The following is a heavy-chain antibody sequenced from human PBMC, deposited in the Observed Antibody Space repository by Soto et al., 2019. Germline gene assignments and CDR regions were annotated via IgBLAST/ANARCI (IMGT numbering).Heavy chain of an antibody. D-gene: IGHD7-27*01. CDR1: GFTFSSYA. Sequence: GESLKISCAASGFTFSSYAMSWVRQAPGKGLEWVSAISGSGGSTYYADSVKGRFTISRDNSKNTLYLQMNSLRAEDTAVYYCKTGGRGNNWFDPWGQGTLVTVSS. J-gene: IGHJ5*02. CDR2: ISGSGGST. CDR3: KTGGRGNNWFDP. V-gene: IGHV3-23*01.